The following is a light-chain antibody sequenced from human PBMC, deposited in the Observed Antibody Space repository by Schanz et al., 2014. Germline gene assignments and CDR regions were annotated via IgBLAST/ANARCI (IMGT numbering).Light chain of an antibody. CDR3: QKYDGAPWT. CDR2: GAS. CDR1: QSISGYD. Sequence: EIVLTQSPGTLSLSPGERATLSCKASQSISGYDLAWYQQKPGQAPRLLIYGASNRATGIPARFSGSGSGTDFTLTISRLEPEDVATYYCQKYDGAPWTFGQGTKVEIK. J-gene: IGKJ1*01. V-gene: IGKV3-20*01.